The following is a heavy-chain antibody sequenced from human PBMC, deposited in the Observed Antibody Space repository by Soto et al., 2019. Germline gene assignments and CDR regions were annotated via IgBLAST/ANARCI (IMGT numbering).Heavy chain of an antibody. D-gene: IGHD5-12*01. CDR1: GDSIGTNNW. CDR3: AVPGRGDFDY. J-gene: IGHJ4*02. V-gene: IGHV4-4*02. CDR2: VYHSGTT. Sequence: PSENLSLTCAVSGDSIGTNNWWSWVRQPPGKGLEWIVEVYHSGTTNCNPSLKSRVTISIDKAKNQFSLTLTSMTAADTALYYCAVPGRGDFDYWSQGTMVTVSS.